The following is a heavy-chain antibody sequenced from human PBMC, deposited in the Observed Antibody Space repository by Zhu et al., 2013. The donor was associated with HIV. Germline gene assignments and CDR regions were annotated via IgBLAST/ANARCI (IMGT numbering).Heavy chain of an antibody. D-gene: IGHD1-26*01. V-gene: IGHV4-34*01. J-gene: IGHJ4*02. CDR1: GGSFSGYY. CDR2: INHSGST. CDR3: ASRWGLLPFDY. Sequence: QVQLQQWGAGLLKPSETLSLTCAVYGGSFSGYYWSWIRQPPGKGLEWIGEINHSGSTNYNPSLKSRVTISVDTSKNQFSLKLSSVTAADTAVYYCASRWGLLPFDYWGQGTLVTVSS.